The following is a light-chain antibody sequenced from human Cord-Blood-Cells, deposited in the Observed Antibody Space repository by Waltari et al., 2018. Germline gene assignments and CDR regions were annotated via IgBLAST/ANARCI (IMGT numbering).Light chain of an antibody. V-gene: IGKV4-1*01. CDR1: QSVLYRSNNKNY. CDR2: WAS. Sequence: DIVITQSPDSLALSLGERATINCKSSQSVLYRSNNKNYLAWYQQKPGQPPKLLIYWASTRESGVPDRFSGSGSGTDFTLTISSLQAEDVAVYYCQQYYSTPRTFGQGTKVEIK. J-gene: IGKJ1*01. CDR3: QQYYSTPRT.